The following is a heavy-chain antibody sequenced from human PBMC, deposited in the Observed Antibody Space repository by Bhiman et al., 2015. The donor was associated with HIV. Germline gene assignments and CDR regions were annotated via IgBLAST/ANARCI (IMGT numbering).Heavy chain of an antibody. V-gene: IGHV3-30*02. J-gene: IGHJ6*02. Sequence: SVKGRFTISRDNSKNTLYLQMNSLREEDTAVYYCAKEPPPASGYYYYGLDAWGQGTTVTASS. CDR3: AKEPPPASGYYYYGLDA. D-gene: IGHD2-2*01.